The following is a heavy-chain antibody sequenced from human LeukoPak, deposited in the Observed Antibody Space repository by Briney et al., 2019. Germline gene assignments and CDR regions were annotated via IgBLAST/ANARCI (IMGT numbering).Heavy chain of an antibody. CDR1: GFTFSSYS. CDR3: ARDKIVGATNFDY. J-gene: IGHJ4*02. V-gene: IGHV3-48*01. D-gene: IGHD1-26*01. CDR2: ISSSRSTI. Sequence: PGGSLRLSCAASGFTFSSYSMNWVRQAPGKGLEWVSYISSSRSTIYYADSVKGRFTISRDNAKNSLYLQMNSLRAEDTAVYYCARDKIVGATNFDYWGQGTLVTVSS.